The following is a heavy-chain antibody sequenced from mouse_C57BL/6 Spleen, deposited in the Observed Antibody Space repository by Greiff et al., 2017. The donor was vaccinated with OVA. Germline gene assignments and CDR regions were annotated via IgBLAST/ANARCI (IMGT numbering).Heavy chain of an antibody. Sequence: EVQLQQSGPELVKPGASVKMPCKASGYTFTDYNMDWVKQSHGKSLEWIGAINPNNGGTIYNQKFKGKATLTGDKSSSTAYMELRSLTSEDTAVYYCARAEYFDVWGTGTTVTVSS. CDR2: INPNNGGT. J-gene: IGHJ1*03. CDR1: GYTFTDYN. V-gene: IGHV1-18*01. CDR3: ARAEYFDV.